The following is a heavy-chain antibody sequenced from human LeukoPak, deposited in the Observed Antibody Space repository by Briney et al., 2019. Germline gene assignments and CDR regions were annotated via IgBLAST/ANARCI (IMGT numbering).Heavy chain of an antibody. CDR2: ISGDGSTT. D-gene: IGHD2/OR15-2a*01. Sequence: ETLSLTCTVSGGSISSYYWSWIRQAPGKGLVWVSRISGDGSTTTYADSVKGRFTISRDNVKNTLYLQMNSLRAEDTAVYYCVRVGSVLLGMDVWGQGTTVTVSS. CDR3: VRVGSVLLGMDV. J-gene: IGHJ6*02. V-gene: IGHV3-74*03. CDR1: GGSISSYY.